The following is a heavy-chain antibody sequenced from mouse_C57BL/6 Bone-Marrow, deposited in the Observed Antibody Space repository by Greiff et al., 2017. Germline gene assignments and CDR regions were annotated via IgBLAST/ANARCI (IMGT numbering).Heavy chain of an antibody. Sequence: EVQVVESGPVLVKPGASVKMSCKASGYTFTDYYMNWVKQSHGKSLEWIGVINPYNGGTSYNQKFKGKATLTVDKYSSTAYMELNSLTSEDSAVYYCASLDSSGPAWFAYWGQGTLVTVSA. CDR1: GYTFTDYY. J-gene: IGHJ3*01. CDR2: INPYNGGT. V-gene: IGHV1-19*01. D-gene: IGHD3-2*02. CDR3: ASLDSSGPAWFAY.